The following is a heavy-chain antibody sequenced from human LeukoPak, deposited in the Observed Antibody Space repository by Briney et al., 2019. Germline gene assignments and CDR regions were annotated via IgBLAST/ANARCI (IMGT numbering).Heavy chain of an antibody. J-gene: IGHJ6*02. CDR3: PKSDGYGGNSGWVPYYYCMYV. CDR1: GFTFSDFA. D-gene: IGHD4-23*01. Sequence: GGSLRLSCAASGFTFSDFAMSWVRQVPGKGLEWVSPIGGGGVGTYYEESVKGRFTVSRDNSRNRLYLQMISLRAEDTAVYYCPKSDGYGGNSGWVPYYYCMYVWGQGTTVSVS. CDR2: IGGGGVGT. V-gene: IGHV3-23*01.